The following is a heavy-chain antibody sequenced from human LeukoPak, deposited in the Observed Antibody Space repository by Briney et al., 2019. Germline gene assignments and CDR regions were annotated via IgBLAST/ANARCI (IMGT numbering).Heavy chain of an antibody. CDR1: GYTFTGYY. Sequence: ASVKVSCKASGYTFTGYYMHWVRQAPGQGLEGMGWINPNSGGTNYAQKFQGRVTMTRDTSISTAYMELSRLRSDDTAVYYCARVPRSTPALRSWGQGTMVTVSS. D-gene: IGHD6-13*01. V-gene: IGHV1-2*02. CDR3: ARVPRSTPALRS. CDR2: INPNSGGT. J-gene: IGHJ3*01.